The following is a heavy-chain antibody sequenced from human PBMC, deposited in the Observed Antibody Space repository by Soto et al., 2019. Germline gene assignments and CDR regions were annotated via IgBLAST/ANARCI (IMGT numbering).Heavy chain of an antibody. CDR3: ARRMSSSQFYYCMDV. V-gene: IGHV1-8*01. CDR2: MKPNSGNA. CDR1: GYTFTSHN. Sequence: QVQLEQSGAEVKKPGASVKVSCKASGYTFTSHNIVWVRQASGQELEWVGGMKPNSGNADYARKFQGRVTMTRDTSISTAYMELSSLTSEDTAVYYCARRMSSSQFYYCMDVWGKWTTVTVSS. J-gene: IGHJ6*03. D-gene: IGHD6-6*01.